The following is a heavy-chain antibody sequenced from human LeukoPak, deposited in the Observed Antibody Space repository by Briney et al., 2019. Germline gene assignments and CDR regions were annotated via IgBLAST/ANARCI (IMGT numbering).Heavy chain of an antibody. CDR2: ISYDGSNK. D-gene: IGHD3-9*01. V-gene: IGHV3-30*18. CDR1: GFTFSSYG. CDR3: AKDVVYFDWLFRGLGMDV. J-gene: IGHJ6*02. Sequence: GGSLRLSCAASGFTFSSYGMHWVRQAPGKGLEWVAVISYDGSNKYYADSVKGRFTISRDNSKNTLYLQMNSLRAEDTAVYYCAKDVVYFDWLFRGLGMDVWGQGTTVTVSS.